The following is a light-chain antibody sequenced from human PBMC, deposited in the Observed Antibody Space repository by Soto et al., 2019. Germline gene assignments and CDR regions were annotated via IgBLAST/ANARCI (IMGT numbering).Light chain of an antibody. CDR3: RHYAANPKAV. CDR1: SSDVGGYDY. J-gene: IGLJ1*01. CDR2: EVS. Sequence: QSVLTQPPSASGSPGQSATISCTGTSSDVGGYDYVSWYQQHPGKAPKLMIFEVSKRPSGVPDRFSGSKSGNTASLTVSGLQAEDGAIFSSRHYAANPKAVFEPGPKATAL. V-gene: IGLV2-8*01.